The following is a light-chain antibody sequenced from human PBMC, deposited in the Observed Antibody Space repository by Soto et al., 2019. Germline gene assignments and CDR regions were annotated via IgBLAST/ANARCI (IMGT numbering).Light chain of an antibody. CDR2: AAS. V-gene: IGKV1-39*01. Sequence: IQMTQSRSSRSASLADRVTITCRASQRISSYLNWYQQKPGKAPKLLIYAASALHSGVPSRFSGSGSGTDFTLTISSLHPEDFAVYFCQQFKNYPITFGQGTRLEI. CDR1: QRISSY. J-gene: IGKJ5*01. CDR3: QQFKNYPIT.